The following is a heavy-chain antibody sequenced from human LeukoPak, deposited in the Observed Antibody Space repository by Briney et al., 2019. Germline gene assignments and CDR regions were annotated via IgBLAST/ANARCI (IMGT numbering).Heavy chain of an antibody. D-gene: IGHD5-18*01. V-gene: IGHV1-69*04. CDR2: IIPILGIA. J-gene: IGHJ4*02. CDR3: ARVDTAMVIDY. Sequence: SVKVSCKASGGIFSSYAISWVRQAPGQGLEWMGRIIPILGIANYAQKFQGRVTITADKSPSTAYMELSSLRSEDTAVYYCARVDTAMVIDYWGQGTLVTVSS. CDR1: GGIFSSYA.